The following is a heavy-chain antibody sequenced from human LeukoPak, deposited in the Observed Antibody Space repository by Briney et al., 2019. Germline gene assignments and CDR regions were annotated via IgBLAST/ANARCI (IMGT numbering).Heavy chain of an antibody. J-gene: IGHJ6*03. D-gene: IGHD2-15*01. V-gene: IGHV3-21*01. Sequence: GESLRLSCAASGFTFSTYSMNWVRQAPGKGLEWVSSIFSGGTSMDYADSVKGRFTISRDNAKDSLYLQMDSLRVEDTAVYYCARKGYCSGSNCYSDYFFYMDVWGKGTTVTVSS. CDR3: ARKGYCSGSNCYSDYFFYMDV. CDR2: IFSGGTSM. CDR1: GFTFSTYS.